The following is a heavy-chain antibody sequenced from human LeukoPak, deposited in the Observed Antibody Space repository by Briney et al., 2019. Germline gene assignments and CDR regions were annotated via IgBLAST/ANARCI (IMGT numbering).Heavy chain of an antibody. CDR1: GHIFSGYY. CDR2: INTNSGST. J-gene: IGHJ6*03. Sequence: ASVKVSCKASGHIFSGYYMHWVRQAPGQGLEWMAWINTNSGSTKYAQKFQGRVTLTWDTSSSTVYMELNSLRFDDTAAYYCASWAYNFYYYYYMDVWGNGTTVTVSS. CDR3: ASWAYNFYYYYYMDV. D-gene: IGHD1-1*01. V-gene: IGHV1-2*02.